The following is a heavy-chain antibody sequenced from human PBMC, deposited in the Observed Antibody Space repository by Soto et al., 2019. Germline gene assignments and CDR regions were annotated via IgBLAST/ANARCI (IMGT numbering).Heavy chain of an antibody. CDR3: ARGPGYIDGWRTFDF. CDR1: ADSFRGADYY. CDR2: TSNNGDT. V-gene: IGHV4-61*08. Sequence: PSESMSLTCTLSADSFRGADYYWSWIRHPLGNGPEWIGYTSNNGDTKYDPALNSRVTMSVDTSKNQFSLRLSSVTAAYTAVYFCARGPGYIDGWRTFDFWGRGILVTVSS. J-gene: IGHJ4*02. D-gene: IGHD6-19*01.